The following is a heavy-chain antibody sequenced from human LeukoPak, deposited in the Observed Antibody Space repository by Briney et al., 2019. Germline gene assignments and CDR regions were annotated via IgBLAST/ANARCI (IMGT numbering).Heavy chain of an antibody. V-gene: IGHV4-59*01. J-gene: IGHJ5*02. CDR1: GGSISTYY. CDR2: LYYSGDI. D-gene: IGHD3-10*01. Sequence: SETLSLTCTVSGGSISTYYWSWVRQPPGKGLEWIGYLYYSGDINYNPSLKSRVTISVDTSKNQFSLKLNSVTAADTAVYYCARVVTMVRASPFDPWGQGIRVAVSS. CDR3: ARVVTMVRASPFDP.